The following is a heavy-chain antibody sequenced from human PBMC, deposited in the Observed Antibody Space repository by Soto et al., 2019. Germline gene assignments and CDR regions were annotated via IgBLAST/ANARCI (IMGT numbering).Heavy chain of an antibody. Sequence: GESLKISCKASGYSFTSYWIGWVRQMPGKGLEWMGIIYPGDSDTRYRPSFQGQVTISADKSISTAYLQWSSLKASDTAMYYCAGGGVRGVITRTRDYYGMDVWGQGTTVTVSS. CDR2: IYPGDSDT. V-gene: IGHV5-51*01. CDR1: GYSFTSYW. D-gene: IGHD3-10*01. CDR3: AGGGVRGVITRTRDYYGMDV. J-gene: IGHJ6*02.